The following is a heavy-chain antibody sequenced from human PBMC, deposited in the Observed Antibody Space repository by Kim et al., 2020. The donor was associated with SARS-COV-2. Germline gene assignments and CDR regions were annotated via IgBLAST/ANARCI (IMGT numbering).Heavy chain of an antibody. J-gene: IGHJ5*02. CDR3: AREKTVEQLVRFWFDP. D-gene: IGHD6-13*01. V-gene: IGHV7-4-1*02. CDR2: IDTNTGNP. Sequence: ASVKVSCKASGYTFTSYAMSWVRQAPGQGLEWMGWIDTNTGNPTYAQGFTGRFVFSLDTSVSTAYLQISSLQADDTAVYYCAREKTVEQLVRFWFDPWGQGTLVTVSS. CDR1: GYTFTSYA.